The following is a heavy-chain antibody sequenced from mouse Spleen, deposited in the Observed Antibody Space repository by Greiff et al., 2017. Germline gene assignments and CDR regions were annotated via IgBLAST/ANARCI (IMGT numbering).Heavy chain of an antibody. Sequence: DVMLVESGGGLVKPGGSLKLSCAASGFTFSDYYMYWVRQTPEKRLEWVATISDGGSYTYYPDSVKGRFTISRDNAKNNLYLQMSSLKSEDTAMYYCARDRDYYGSSPFAYWGQGTLVTVSA. CDR1: GFTFSDYY. V-gene: IGHV5-4*02. CDR2: ISDGGSYT. CDR3: ARDRDYYGSSPFAY. J-gene: IGHJ3*01. D-gene: IGHD1-1*01.